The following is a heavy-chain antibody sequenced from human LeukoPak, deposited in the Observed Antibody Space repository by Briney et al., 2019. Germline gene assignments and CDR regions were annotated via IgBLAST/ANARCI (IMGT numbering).Heavy chain of an antibody. D-gene: IGHD3-9*01. V-gene: IGHV4-34*01. CDR1: GGSFSGYY. CDR3: ARRWSVYYDIRGGNFDY. J-gene: IGHJ4*02. Sequence: SETLSLTCAVYGGSFSGYYWSWIRQPPGKGLEWIGEINHSGSTNYNPSLKSRVTISVDTSKNQFSLKLSSVTAADTAVYYCARRWSVYYDIRGGNFDYWGQGTLVTVSS. CDR2: INHSGST.